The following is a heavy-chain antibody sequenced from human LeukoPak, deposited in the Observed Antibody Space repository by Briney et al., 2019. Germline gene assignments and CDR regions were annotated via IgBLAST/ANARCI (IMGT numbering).Heavy chain of an antibody. J-gene: IGHJ6*02. CDR1: GFTFNKSW. V-gene: IGHV3-7*01. CDR2: IKNDGSET. Sequence: GGSLRLSCGTSGFTFNKSWMSWVRQAPGKGPEWVASIKNDGSETFHADSVRGRFTITRDNARGTLYVQMNTLRAEDTAVYYCATYTNWVAGDVWGQGTTVTVSS. D-gene: IGHD7-27*01. CDR3: ATYTNWVAGDV.